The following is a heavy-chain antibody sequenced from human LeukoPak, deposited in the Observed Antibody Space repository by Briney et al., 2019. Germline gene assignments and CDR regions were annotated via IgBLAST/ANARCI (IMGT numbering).Heavy chain of an antibody. V-gene: IGHV3-9*01. CDR2: ISWYSGSI. CDR1: GFTFDDYA. CDR3: AKGTGGLWFGDYFDY. J-gene: IGHJ4*02. Sequence: GGSLRLSCAASGFTFDDYAMHWVRQAPGKGLEWVSGISWYSGSIGYADSVKGRFTISRDNAKNSLYLQTISLRAEDAALYYCAKGTGGLWFGDYFDYWGQGTLVTVSS. D-gene: IGHD3-10*01.